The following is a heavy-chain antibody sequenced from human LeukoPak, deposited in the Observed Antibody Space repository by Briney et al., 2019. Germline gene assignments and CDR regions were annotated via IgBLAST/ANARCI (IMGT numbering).Heavy chain of an antibody. CDR3: AMSGIQVSGIDEFDY. CDR2: IGIRGDT. CDR1: GFTFIDYD. D-gene: IGHD6-19*01. Sequence: PGGSLRLSCAASGFTFIDYDMHWVLQVIGKGLEWVSAIGIRGDTHYSGSVKGRFTISRENAESSLYLQMNSLRAEDTAVYYCAMSGIQVSGIDEFDYWGQGTLVTVSS. V-gene: IGHV3-13*01. J-gene: IGHJ4*02.